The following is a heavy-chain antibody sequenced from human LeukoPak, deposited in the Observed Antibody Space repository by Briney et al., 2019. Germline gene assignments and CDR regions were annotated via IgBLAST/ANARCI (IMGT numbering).Heavy chain of an antibody. CDR3: ARGFYCGSGRWDY. Sequence: GGSLRLSCVAPGFTFSSSAMSWVRQAPGKGLEWVSAISGSGTSAYHADSVKGRFTISRDNSKNTLYLQMNSLRGEDTAVYYCARGFYCGSGRWDYWGQGTLVTVSS. D-gene: IGHD3-10*01. CDR2: ISGSGTSA. V-gene: IGHV3-23*01. J-gene: IGHJ4*02. CDR1: GFTFSSSA.